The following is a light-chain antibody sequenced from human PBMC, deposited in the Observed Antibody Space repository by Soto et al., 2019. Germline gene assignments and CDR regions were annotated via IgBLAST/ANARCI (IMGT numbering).Light chain of an antibody. CDR2: AAS. J-gene: IGKJ5*01. V-gene: IGKV1-39*01. CDR1: QTISSH. CDR3: QQSYTTPIT. Sequence: DIQMTQSPSSLSASVGARVSSTCRASQTISSHLTWYKQTPGKAPNFLGYAASSLQSGVPSRFTGSGSGTDFTLTISSLKPEDFATYFCQQSYTTPITFGQGTRLEIK.